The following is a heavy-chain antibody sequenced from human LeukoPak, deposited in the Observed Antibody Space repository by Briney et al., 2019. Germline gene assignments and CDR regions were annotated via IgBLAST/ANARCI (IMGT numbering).Heavy chain of an antibody. CDR1: GLTFSNYA. CDR2: ISGSGDSGGSA. Sequence: GGSLRLSCAASGLTFSNYAMSWVRQAPGKGLEWVSAISGSGDSGGSAYHADSMKGRFTISRDNAKNSLYLQMNSLRAEDTALYYCARAIGVTCISTSCYSFDYWGQGTLVTVSS. D-gene: IGHD2-2*02. CDR3: ARAIGVTCISTSCYSFDY. V-gene: IGHV3-23*01. J-gene: IGHJ4*02.